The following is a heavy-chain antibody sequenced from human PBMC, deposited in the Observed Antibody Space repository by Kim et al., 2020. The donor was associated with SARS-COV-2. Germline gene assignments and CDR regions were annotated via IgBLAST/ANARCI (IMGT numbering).Heavy chain of an antibody. J-gene: IGHJ4*02. CDR2: IYSGGST. CDR1: GFTVSSNY. D-gene: IGHD3-22*01. Sequence: GGSLRLSCAASGFTVSSNYMSWVRQAPGKGLEWVSVIYSGGSTYYADSVKGRFTISRDNSKNTLYLQMNSLRAEDTAVYYCATETYYYDSSGYFFLDYWGQGTLVTVSS. CDR3: ATETYYYDSSGYFFLDY. V-gene: IGHV3-53*01.